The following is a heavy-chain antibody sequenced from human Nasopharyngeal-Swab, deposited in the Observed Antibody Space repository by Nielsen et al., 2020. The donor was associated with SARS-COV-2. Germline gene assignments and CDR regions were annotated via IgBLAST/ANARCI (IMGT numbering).Heavy chain of an antibody. V-gene: IGHV3-21*06. J-gene: IGHJ3*01. D-gene: IGHD4-11*01. Sequence: GESLKISCAASQFTFSSYHMNWLRQAPEKGLEWVSSISTDSKYIYYDDSVRGRFTISRDNGQNSLYLQMNSLRVEDTAVYYCAREGTVTQHEAFDLWGQGTLVTVS. CDR2: ISTDSKYI. CDR1: QFTFSSYH. CDR3: AREGTVTQHEAFDL.